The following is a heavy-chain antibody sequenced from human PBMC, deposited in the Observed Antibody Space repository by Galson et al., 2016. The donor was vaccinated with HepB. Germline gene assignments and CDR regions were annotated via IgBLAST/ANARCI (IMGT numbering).Heavy chain of an antibody. D-gene: IGHD6-19*01. CDR2: IYSGGST. J-gene: IGHJ4*02. CDR3: VRGVAGCDY. Sequence: SLRLSCAASEFTVSSSYMSWVRQAPGKGLEWVSVIYSGGSTYYADSVKGRFTISRENAKSTVYLQINSLRAEDTAVYYCVRGVAGCDYWGQGTLVTVSS. CDR1: EFTVSSSY. V-gene: IGHV3-53*01.